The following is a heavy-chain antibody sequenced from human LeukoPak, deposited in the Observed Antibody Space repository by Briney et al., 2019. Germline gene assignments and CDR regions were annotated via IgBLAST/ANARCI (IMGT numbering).Heavy chain of an antibody. D-gene: IGHD3-10*01. V-gene: IGHV3-23*01. CDR1: GFTFDDYA. Sequence: GGSLRLSCAASGFTFDDYAMHWVRQAPGKGLEWVSLISGSGGSTYYADSVKGRFTISRDNSKNTLYLQMNSLRAEDTAVYYCAKRFRGVHDAFDIWGQGTMVTVSS. CDR2: ISGSGGST. CDR3: AKRFRGVHDAFDI. J-gene: IGHJ3*02.